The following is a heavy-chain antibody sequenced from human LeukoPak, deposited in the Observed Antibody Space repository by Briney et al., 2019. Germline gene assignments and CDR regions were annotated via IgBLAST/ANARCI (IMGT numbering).Heavy chain of an antibody. CDR3: ARDSAFSSYSY. J-gene: IGHJ4*02. D-gene: IGHD2-15*01. CDR1: GFTVSGSY. CDR2: IYSDRSS. Sequence: EGSLRLSCSASGFTVSGSYMSWVRQAPGKGLEWVAIIYSDRSSYYAVPVRGRFTISRDDSKNTLLLQMDSLRVEDTAIYYCARDSAFSSYSYWGQGALVTVSS. V-gene: IGHV3-53*01.